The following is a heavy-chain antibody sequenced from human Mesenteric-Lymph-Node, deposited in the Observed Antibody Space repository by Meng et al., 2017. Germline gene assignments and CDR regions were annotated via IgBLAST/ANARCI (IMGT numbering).Heavy chain of an antibody. CDR1: GFTFSSYW. V-gene: IGHV3-7*03. J-gene: IGHJ4*02. CDR3: TKDNGRVATYYYGSGSYYPN. D-gene: IGHD3-10*01. Sequence: GESLKISCAASGFTFSSYWMSWVRQAPGKGLEWVANIKQDGSEKYYVDSVKGRFTISRDNAKNSLYLQMNSLRAEDTALYYCTKDNGRVATYYYGSGSYYPNWGQGTLVTVSS. CDR2: IKQDGSEK.